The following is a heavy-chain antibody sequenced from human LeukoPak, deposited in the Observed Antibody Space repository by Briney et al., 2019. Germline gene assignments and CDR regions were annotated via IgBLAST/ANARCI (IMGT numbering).Heavy chain of an antibody. Sequence: ASVKVSCKASGYTFTNYGISWVRQAPGQGLEWMGWISAYNGNTNYAQKLQGRVTMTTDTSTSTVYMELSSLRSEDTAVYYCARGGYSYGGYYFDYWGQGTLVTVSS. V-gene: IGHV1-18*01. CDR1: GYTFTNYG. D-gene: IGHD5-18*01. J-gene: IGHJ4*02. CDR2: ISAYNGNT. CDR3: ARGGYSYGGYYFDY.